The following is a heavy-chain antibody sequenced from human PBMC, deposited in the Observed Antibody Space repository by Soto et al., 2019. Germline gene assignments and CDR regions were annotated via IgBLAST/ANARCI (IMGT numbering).Heavy chain of an antibody. D-gene: IGHD6-19*01. Sequence: EVQLVESGGGLVQPGGSLRLSCAASGFSFSNYWMNWVRLAPGKGPEWVANIRKDGSEKIYVDSVEGRFTISRDNAKNSLFLQMNNLRAEDTAMYYCVGGTGWLMDTWGQGTPVIVSS. CDR2: IRKDGSEK. CDR1: GFSFSNYW. CDR3: VGGTGWLMDT. J-gene: IGHJ5*02. V-gene: IGHV3-7*03.